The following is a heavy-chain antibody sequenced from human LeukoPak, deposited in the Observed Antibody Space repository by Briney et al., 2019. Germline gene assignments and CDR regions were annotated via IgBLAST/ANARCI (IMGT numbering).Heavy chain of an antibody. V-gene: IGHV4-61*02. CDR2: IYTSGST. CDR3: ARGGHGVAVAGTSDY. CDR1: GGSISSGSYY. D-gene: IGHD6-19*01. Sequence: PSETLSLTCTVSGGSISSGSYYWSWIRQPAGKGLEWIGRIYTSGSTNYNPSLKSRVTISVDTSKNQFSLKLSSVTAADTAVYYCARGGHGVAVAGTSDYWGQGTLVTVSS. J-gene: IGHJ4*02.